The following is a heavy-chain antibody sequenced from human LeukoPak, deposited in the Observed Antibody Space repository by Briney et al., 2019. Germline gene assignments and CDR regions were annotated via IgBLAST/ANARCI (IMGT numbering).Heavy chain of an antibody. D-gene: IGHD2/OR15-2a*01. CDR2: IYRGGST. CDR1: GFTVSSNY. J-gene: IGHJ6*02. V-gene: IGHV3-53*01. Sequence: GGSLRLSCAASGFTVSSNYMSWVRQAPGKGLEWVSVIYRGGSTDYADSVNGRFTVSRDSSKNALYLQMNSLRAEDTAVYYCARDLSYYGTDLWGQGTTVTVSS. CDR3: ARDLSYYGTDL.